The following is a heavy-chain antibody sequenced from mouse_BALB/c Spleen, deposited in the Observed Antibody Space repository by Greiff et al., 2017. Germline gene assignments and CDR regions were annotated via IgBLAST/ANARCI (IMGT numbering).Heavy chain of an antibody. Sequence: EVNVVESGGGLVKLGGSLKLSCAASGFTFSSYYMSWVRQTPEKRLELVAAINSNGGSTYYPDTVKGRFTISRDNAKNTLYLQMSSLKSEDTALYYCARDRYGRAMDYWGQGTSVTVSS. CDR2: INSNGGST. CDR3: ARDRYGRAMDY. J-gene: IGHJ4*01. CDR1: GFTFSSYY. V-gene: IGHV5-6-2*01. D-gene: IGHD2-14*01.